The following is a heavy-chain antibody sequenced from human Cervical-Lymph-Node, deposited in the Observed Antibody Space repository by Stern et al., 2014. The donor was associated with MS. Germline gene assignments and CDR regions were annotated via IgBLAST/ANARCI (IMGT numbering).Heavy chain of an antibody. CDR3: VRDIAWFSGSWDPN. D-gene: IGHD6-13*01. CDR2: LSANSQSK. V-gene: IGHV3-21*06. CDR1: GFTFSPYA. J-gene: IGHJ4*02. Sequence: EVQLEESGGGLVKPGGSLRPPCAASGFTFSPYAMNCVRQVPGKGLEWVSYLSANSQSKAYSDSVKGRFTISRDNAKNSLYLQLNALRAEDTAVYFCVRDIAWFSGSWDPNWGPGTLVTVSS.